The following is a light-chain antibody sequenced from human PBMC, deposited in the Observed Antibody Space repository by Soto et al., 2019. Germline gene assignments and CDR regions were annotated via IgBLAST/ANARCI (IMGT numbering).Light chain of an antibody. J-gene: IGLJ1*01. CDR1: SSDVGGYNY. Sequence: QSALTQPASVSGSRGQSITISCTGTSSDVGGYNYVSWYQQHPGKAPKLMIYEVSNRPSGVSNRFSGSKSGNTASLTISGLQAEDEADYYCSSYTSSSTPYVFGPGTKVTVL. CDR3: SSYTSSSTPYV. V-gene: IGLV2-14*01. CDR2: EVS.